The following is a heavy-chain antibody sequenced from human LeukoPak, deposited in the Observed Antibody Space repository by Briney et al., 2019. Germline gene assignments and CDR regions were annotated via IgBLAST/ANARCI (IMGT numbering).Heavy chain of an antibody. CDR3: AREIFGVAGLGY. CDR2: IYYSGST. D-gene: IGHD3-3*01. CDR1: GGSISGSSYY. J-gene: IGHJ4*02. V-gene: IGHV4-39*07. Sequence: SETLSLTCSVSGGSISGSSYYWGWIRQPPGKGLVWIGSIYYSGSTYYNPSLKSRVTISIDTSKNQFSLKLSSVTAADTAVYYCAREIFGVAGLGYWSQGTLVTVSS.